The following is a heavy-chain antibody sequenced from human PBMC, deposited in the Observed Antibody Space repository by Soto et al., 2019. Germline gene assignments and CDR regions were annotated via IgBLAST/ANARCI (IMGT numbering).Heavy chain of an antibody. Sequence: EVLLVESGGGLVQPGGSLRLSCAASGFTFITYWMSWVRQAPGKGLEWVANIKQDGSEQFYVDSVKGRFTISRDNAKNSLSLQINSLRAEDTAVYFCARLPHPGIAVAGTVYWGQGTLVTVSS. CDR1: GFTFITYW. CDR2: IKQDGSEQ. CDR3: ARLPHPGIAVAGTVY. D-gene: IGHD6-19*01. V-gene: IGHV3-7*05. J-gene: IGHJ4*02.